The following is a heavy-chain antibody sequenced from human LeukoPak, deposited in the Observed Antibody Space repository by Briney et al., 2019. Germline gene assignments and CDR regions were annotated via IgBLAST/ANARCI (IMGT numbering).Heavy chain of an antibody. V-gene: IGHV5-51*01. CDR1: GYIFTSNW. J-gene: IGHJ6*02. CDR3: ARGVVGANYYFYGMDV. CDR2: IYPGNPET. D-gene: IGHD1-26*01. Sequence: GESLKISCKGSGYIFTSNWVAWVRQMPAKGLEWMGIIYPGNPETRYSPSFQGQVTMSADKYIRTAYLQWSSLKASDTAIYYCARGVVGANYYFYGMDVWGQGTTVT.